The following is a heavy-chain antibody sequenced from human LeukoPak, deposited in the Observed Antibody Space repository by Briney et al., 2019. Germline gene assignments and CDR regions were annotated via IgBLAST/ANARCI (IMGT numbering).Heavy chain of an antibody. Sequence: PGGSLRLSCATSGFTFSSYSMTWVRQAPGKGLDWVSSINSYSSDIYYADSVKGRSTISRDNAKNSLYLQMNSLRAEDTAVYYCARGGSGNWNAPFDYWGQGTLVTVSS. CDR2: INSYSSDI. J-gene: IGHJ4*02. CDR3: ARGGSGNWNAPFDY. D-gene: IGHD1-1*01. CDR1: GFTFSSYS. V-gene: IGHV3-21*01.